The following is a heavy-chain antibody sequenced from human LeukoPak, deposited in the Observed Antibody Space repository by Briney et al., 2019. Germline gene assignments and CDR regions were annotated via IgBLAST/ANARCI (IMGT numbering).Heavy chain of an antibody. J-gene: IGHJ3*02. V-gene: IGHV3-23*01. CDR1: GLTFSSYA. CDR2: ISGSGGST. Sequence: GGSLRLSCAASGLTFSSYAMSWVRQAPGKGLEWVSAISGSGGSTYYADSVRGRFTISRDNSKNTLYLQMNSLRAEDTAVYYCARYGSSGFYGAFDIWGQGTMVTVSS. CDR3: ARYGSSGFYGAFDI. D-gene: IGHD2-15*01.